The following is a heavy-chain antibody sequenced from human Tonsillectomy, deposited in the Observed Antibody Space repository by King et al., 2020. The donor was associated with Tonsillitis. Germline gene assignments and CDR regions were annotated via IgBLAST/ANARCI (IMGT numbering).Heavy chain of an antibody. Sequence: QVQLQESGPGLVKPSETLSLTCTVSGGSISSSSYYWGWIRQPPGKGLEWIGSIYDSGSTYYNPSLKSRVTISVDTSKNQFSLKLSSVTAADTAVYYCARHARRYYSSGYYPFRFDPWGQGTLVTVSS. CDR3: ARHARRYYSSGYYPFRFDP. CDR2: IYDSGST. D-gene: IGHD3-22*01. J-gene: IGHJ5*02. V-gene: IGHV4-39*01. CDR1: GGSISSSSYY.